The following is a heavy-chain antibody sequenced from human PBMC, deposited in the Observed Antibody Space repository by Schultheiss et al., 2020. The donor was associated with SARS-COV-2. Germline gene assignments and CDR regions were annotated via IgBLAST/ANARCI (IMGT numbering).Heavy chain of an antibody. V-gene: IGHV4-34*01. CDR1: GGSISGYY. J-gene: IGHJ6*02. CDR3: ARSGSSSWEYYYYYGMDV. Sequence: SETLSLTCTVSGGSISGYYWSWIRQPPGKGLEWIGEINHSGSTNYNPSLKSRVTISVDTSKNQFSLKLSSVTAADTAVYYCARSGSSSWEYYYYYGMDVWGQGTTVTVSS. CDR2: INHSGST. D-gene: IGHD6-13*01.